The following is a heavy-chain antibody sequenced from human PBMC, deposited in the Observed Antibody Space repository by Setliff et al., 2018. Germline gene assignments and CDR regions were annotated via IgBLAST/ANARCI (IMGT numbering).Heavy chain of an antibody. CDR1: GFTFSSYG. Sequence: GGSLRLSCAASGFTFSSYGMHWVRQAPGKGLEWVAVIWYDGSNKYYADSVKGRFTISRDNSKNTLYLQMNSLRAEDTAVYYCAREDGGGSYAYFQHWGQGTLVTVSS. J-gene: IGHJ1*01. D-gene: IGHD1-26*01. CDR2: IWYDGSNK. V-gene: IGHV3-33*01. CDR3: AREDGGGSYAYFQH.